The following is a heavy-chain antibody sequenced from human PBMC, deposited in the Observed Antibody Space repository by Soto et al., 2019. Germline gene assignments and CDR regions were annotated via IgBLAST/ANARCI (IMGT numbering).Heavy chain of an antibody. CDR1: GFPFASYA. CDR2: ISGSADGT. CDR3: AKDTVGGYSFWSGYYSDGLDV. J-gene: IGHJ3*01. V-gene: IGHV3-23*01. Sequence: EVKLLESGGGLAQPGGSLSLSCVGSGFPFASYAISWVRQAPGERLQWIAAISGSADGTDYAHSVRGRFTISRDNAKKTVHLQMDSLRVEDTAVYFCAKDTVGGYSFWSGYYSDGLDVWGQGTLVTVS. D-gene: IGHD3-3*01.